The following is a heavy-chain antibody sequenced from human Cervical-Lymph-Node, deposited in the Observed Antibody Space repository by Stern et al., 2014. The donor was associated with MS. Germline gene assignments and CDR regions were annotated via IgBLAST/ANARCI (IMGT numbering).Heavy chain of an antibody. CDR3: ARDYLIYDSSPGAFDI. D-gene: IGHD3-22*01. CDR2: ILYDGSNR. CDR1: GFTFSSYG. V-gene: IGHV3-30*04. Sequence: QVQLVESGGGVVQPGRSLRLSCAASGFTFSSYGMHWVRQAPGKGLEWGAVILYDGSNRYYADSVKGRFTISRDNSKNTLYLQMNSLRAEDTAVYYCARDYLIYDSSPGAFDIWGQGTMVTVSS. J-gene: IGHJ3*02.